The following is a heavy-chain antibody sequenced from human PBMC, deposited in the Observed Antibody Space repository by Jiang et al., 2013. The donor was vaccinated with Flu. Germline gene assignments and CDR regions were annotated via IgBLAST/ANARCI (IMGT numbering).Heavy chain of an antibody. D-gene: IGHD3-16*01. Sequence: QKFQGRVTITADKSTSTAYMELSSLRSEDTAVYYCASAGITFGGVPLDAFDIWGQGTMVTVSS. J-gene: IGHJ3*02. V-gene: IGHV1-69*02. CDR3: ASAGITFGGVPLDAFDI.